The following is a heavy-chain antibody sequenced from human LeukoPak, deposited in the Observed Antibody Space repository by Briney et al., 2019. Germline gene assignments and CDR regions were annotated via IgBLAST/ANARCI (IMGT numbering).Heavy chain of an antibody. V-gene: IGHV3-30*02. D-gene: IGHD2-2*01. Sequence: AGGSLRLSCAVSGFSFNSYGMHWVRQAPGRGLEWVAFIRFDGSYKSYADPVKGRFTISRDNSKNTLYLQMNSLRAEDTAVYYCARDSRLRTIVVVPAATLGGFDYWGQGTLVTVSS. CDR1: GFSFNSYG. CDR2: IRFDGSYK. J-gene: IGHJ4*02. CDR3: ARDSRLRTIVVVPAATLGGFDY.